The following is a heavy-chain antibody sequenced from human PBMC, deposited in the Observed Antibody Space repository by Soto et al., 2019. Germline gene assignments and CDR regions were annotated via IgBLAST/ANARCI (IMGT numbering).Heavy chain of an antibody. CDR1: GFTFSSYS. CDR2: ISSSSSTI. D-gene: IGHD3-10*01. J-gene: IGHJ6*04. Sequence: GESLKISCAASGFTFSSYSMNWVRQAPGKGLEWVSYISSSSSTIYYADSVKGLFTISRDNAKNSLYLQMNSLRAEDTAVYYCARGLNYYGSGSYLGFVRPFSHLDVWGKGTTVTVSS. V-gene: IGHV3-48*01. CDR3: ARGLNYYGSGSYLGFVRPFSHLDV.